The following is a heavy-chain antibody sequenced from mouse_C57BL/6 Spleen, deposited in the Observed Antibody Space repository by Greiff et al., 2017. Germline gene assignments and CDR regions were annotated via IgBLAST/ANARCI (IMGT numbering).Heavy chain of an antibody. CDR1: GYTFTEYT. Sequence: VHLVESGAELVKPGASVKLSCKASGYTFTEYTIHWVKQRSGQGLEWIGWFYPGSGSIKYNEKFKDKATLTADKSSSTVYMELSRLTSEDSAVYFCARHEEGYYSNSAWFAYWGQGTLVTVSA. J-gene: IGHJ3*01. V-gene: IGHV1-62-2*01. CDR3: ARHEEGYYSNSAWFAY. CDR2: FYPGSGSI. D-gene: IGHD2-5*01.